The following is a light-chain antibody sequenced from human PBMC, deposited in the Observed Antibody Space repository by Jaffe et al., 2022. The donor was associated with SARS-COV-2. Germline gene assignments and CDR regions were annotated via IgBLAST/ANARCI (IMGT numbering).Light chain of an antibody. CDR3: QRYNTYKT. CDR2: KAS. V-gene: IGKV1-5*03. J-gene: IGKJ1*01. CDR1: QSISTW. Sequence: DIQMTQSPSTLSASVGDRVTITCRASQSISTWLAWYQQKPGKAPKLLIYKASSLESGVPSRFSASGSGTEFTLTISSLQPDDFATYYCQRYNTYKTFGQGTKVEIK.